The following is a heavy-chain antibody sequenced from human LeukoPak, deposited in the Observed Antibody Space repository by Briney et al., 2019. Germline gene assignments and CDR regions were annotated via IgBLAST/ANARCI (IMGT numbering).Heavy chain of an antibody. J-gene: IGHJ4*02. Sequence: ASVKVSCKASGYTFTGYYMHWVRQASGQGLEWMGWINPNSGGTNYAQKFQGRVTMTRDTSISTAYMELSRLRSDDTAVYYCARGTPNTKPPYYWGQGTLVTVSS. D-gene: IGHD2-15*01. CDR3: ARGTPNTKPPYY. CDR1: GYTFTGYY. CDR2: INPNSGGT. V-gene: IGHV1-2*02.